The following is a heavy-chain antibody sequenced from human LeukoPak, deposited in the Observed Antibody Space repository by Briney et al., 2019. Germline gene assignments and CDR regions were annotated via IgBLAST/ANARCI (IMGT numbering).Heavy chain of an antibody. Sequence: SETLSLTCAVYGGSFSGYYWSWIRQPPGKGLEWIGEINHSGSTNYNPSLKSRVTISVDTSKNQFSLKLSSVTAADTAVYYCARHGNVWGSYRRPNWFDPWGQGTLVTVSS. CDR2: INHSGST. CDR1: GGSFSGYY. D-gene: IGHD3-16*02. CDR3: ARHGNVWGSYRRPNWFDP. J-gene: IGHJ5*02. V-gene: IGHV4-34*01.